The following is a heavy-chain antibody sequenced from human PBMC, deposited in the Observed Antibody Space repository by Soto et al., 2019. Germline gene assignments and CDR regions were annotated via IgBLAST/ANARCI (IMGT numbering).Heavy chain of an antibody. CDR1: GGTFNTYT. CDR3: GRIPRYSFTTSDHLDH. Sequence: HVQLVQSGAEVKKPGSSVTISCKASGGTFNTYTFSWVRQAPGQGLEWMGSILPILGTINYAQNFQGRLSTTPDQAATPTCMELRSLTSHDTAVSFCGRIPRYSFTTSDHLDHWGQGTVVTVSS. J-gene: IGHJ1*01. CDR2: ILPILGTI. D-gene: IGHD5-18*01. V-gene: IGHV1-69*16.